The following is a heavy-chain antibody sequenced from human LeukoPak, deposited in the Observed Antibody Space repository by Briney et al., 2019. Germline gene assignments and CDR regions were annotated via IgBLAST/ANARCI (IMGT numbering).Heavy chain of an antibody. CDR2: MSPNSGNT. CDR3: ATALKDDAFDI. J-gene: IGHJ3*02. V-gene: IGHV1-8*01. CDR1: GYTFTSYD. Sequence: ASVKVSCKASGYTFTSYDINWVRQATGQGLEWMGWMSPNSGNTGYAQKFQGRVTMTRNTSISTAYMELGSLESEDTAVYYCATALKDDAFDIWGQGTMVTVSS.